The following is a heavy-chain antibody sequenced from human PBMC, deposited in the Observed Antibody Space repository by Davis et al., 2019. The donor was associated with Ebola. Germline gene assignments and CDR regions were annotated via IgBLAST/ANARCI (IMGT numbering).Heavy chain of an antibody. CDR2: ISAFNGNT. Sequence: ASVKVSCKASNYTFSNYGISWVRQAGQGLEWMGWISAFNGNTNHAQNFRGRVTMTRDTSTSTAYMELRSLKSDDTAVYYCLVKDDSSSYYYEVDYWGQGSLVTVSS. J-gene: IGHJ4*02. CDR3: LVKDDSSSYYYEVDY. CDR1: NYTFSNYG. D-gene: IGHD3-22*01. V-gene: IGHV1-18*01.